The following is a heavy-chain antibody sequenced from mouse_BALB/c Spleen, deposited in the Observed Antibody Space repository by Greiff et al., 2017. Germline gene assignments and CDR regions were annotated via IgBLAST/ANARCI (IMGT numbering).Heavy chain of an antibody. Sequence: EVQLVESGGGLVKPGGSLKLSCAASGFAFSSYDMSWVRQTPEKRLEWVAYISSGGGSTYYPDTVKGRFTISRDNAKNTLYLQMSSLKSEDTAMYYCARHPIGGYYAMDYWGQGTSVTVSS. D-gene: IGHD2-14*01. CDR2: ISSGGGST. CDR1: GFAFSSYD. CDR3: ARHPIGGYYAMDY. J-gene: IGHJ4*01. V-gene: IGHV5-12-1*01.